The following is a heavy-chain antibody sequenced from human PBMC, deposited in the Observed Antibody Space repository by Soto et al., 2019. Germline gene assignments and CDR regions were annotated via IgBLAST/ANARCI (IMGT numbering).Heavy chain of an antibody. D-gene: IGHD6-19*01. V-gene: IGHV3-30-3*01. CDR1: GFTFSSYA. J-gene: IGHJ4*02. CDR2: ISYDGSNK. Sequence: QVQLVESGGGVVQPGRSLRLSCAASGFTFSSYAMHWVRQAPGKGLEWVAVISYDGSNKYYADSVKGRFTISRDNSKNTLYREMNSLRAEDTAGYYCARASTEWEWLVSFDYWGQGTLVTVSS. CDR3: ARASTEWEWLVSFDY.